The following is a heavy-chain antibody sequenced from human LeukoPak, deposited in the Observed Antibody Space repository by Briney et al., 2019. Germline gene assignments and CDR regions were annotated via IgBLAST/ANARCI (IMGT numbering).Heavy chain of an antibody. CDR2: IEYDGSDK. D-gene: IGHD3-10*01. CDR1: GFSFSSYG. V-gene: IGHV3-30*02. CDR3: AKGDSGSYYYYMDV. Sequence: GGSLRLSCVASGFSFSSYGMHWVRQAPGKGLEWMAFIEYDGSDKFYADSVKGRITISRDNSKNTLYLQMNGLRAEDTAVYFCAKGDSGSYYYYMDVWGKGTTVTVSS. J-gene: IGHJ6*03.